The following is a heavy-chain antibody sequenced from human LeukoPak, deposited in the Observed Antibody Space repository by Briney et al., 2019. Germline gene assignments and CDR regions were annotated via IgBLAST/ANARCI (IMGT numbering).Heavy chain of an antibody. Sequence: SETLSLTCTVSGGSISSSSYYWGWIRQPPGKGLEWIGSIYYSGSTYYNPSLKSRVTISVDTSKNQFSLKLSSVTAADTAVYYCASGKTGTNDYWGQGTLVTVSS. CDR3: ASGKTGTNDY. CDR1: GGSISSSSYY. D-gene: IGHD1-1*01. V-gene: IGHV4-39*07. CDR2: IYYSGST. J-gene: IGHJ4*02.